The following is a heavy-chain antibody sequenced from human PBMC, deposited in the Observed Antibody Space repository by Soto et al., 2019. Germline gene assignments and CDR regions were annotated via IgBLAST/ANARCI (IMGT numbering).Heavy chain of an antibody. D-gene: IGHD2-21*02. J-gene: IGHJ6*02. CDR3: VQSRCCGDCHPSYSYHSYYGLDV. Sequence: QITLKESGPTLVKPTQTLTLTCTCSGFSLSTTGEGVGWIRQPPGKALEWLALIYWYDDKRYNPSLKSRLTITQDTSKKQVVLTMTHMDPVDTATYYFVQSRCCGDCHPSYSYHSYYGLDVWGQGTTVTVSS. V-gene: IGHV2-5*01. CDR2: IYWYDDK. CDR1: GFSLSTTGEG.